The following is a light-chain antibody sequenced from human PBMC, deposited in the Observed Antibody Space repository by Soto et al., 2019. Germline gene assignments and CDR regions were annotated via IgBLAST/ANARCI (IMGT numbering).Light chain of an antibody. CDR3: QQYGSSGT. V-gene: IGKV3-20*01. CDR2: GAS. CDR1: QSVSAN. J-gene: IGKJ1*01. Sequence: EIMLTQSPGTLSLSPGERATLSCRASQSVSANLAWYQHKPGQAPRLLIYGASTRATGIPARFSGSGTGTDFTLTISSLEPEDLAVYYCQQYGSSGTFGQGTKVDIK.